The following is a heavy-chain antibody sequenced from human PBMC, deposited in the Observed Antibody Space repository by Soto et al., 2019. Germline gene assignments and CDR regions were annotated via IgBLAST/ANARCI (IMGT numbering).Heavy chain of an antibody. CDR3: TTGPPGIWGGDH. J-gene: IGHJ4*02. V-gene: IGHV3-15*01. CDR1: GLSFTNAW. Sequence: EVQLVESGGGLVNPGESLRLSCAASGLSFTNAWMSWVRQAPGKGLEWVGRIKSEAAGGTADYASPVKGRFTISRDDSKKALYLQMNSLKTEDTALYFCTTGPPGIWGGDHWGRGTLVTVSS. D-gene: IGHD3-16*01. CDR2: IKSEAAGGTA.